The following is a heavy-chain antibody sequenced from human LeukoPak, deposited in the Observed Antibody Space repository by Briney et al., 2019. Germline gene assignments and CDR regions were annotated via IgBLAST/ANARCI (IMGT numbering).Heavy chain of an antibody. J-gene: IGHJ4*02. CDR1: GGSISGNW. CDR2: LFPGGST. V-gene: IGHV4-4*07. Sequence: PETLSLTCTVSGGSISGNWWSWIRQPAGKGLEWIGRLFPGGSTNYNPSLKSRVTISVDTSKNQFSLKLGSVTAADTAIYYCARYDSSGLGYWGQRTLLSVSS. CDR3: ARYDSSGLGY. D-gene: IGHD3-22*01.